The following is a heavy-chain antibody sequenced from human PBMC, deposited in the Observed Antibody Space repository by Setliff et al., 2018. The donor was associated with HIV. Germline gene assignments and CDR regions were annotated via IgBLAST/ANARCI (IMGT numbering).Heavy chain of an antibody. V-gene: IGHV4-39*02. D-gene: IGHD2-15*01. J-gene: IGHJ1*01. CDR2: IYYSGST. CDR3: ARDPYCSGDGCFRYYQH. Sequence: PSETLSLTCTVSGGSIISSTYFWGWIRQPPGKGLECIGNIYYSGSTSYNPSLKSRVTISVDTSKNQFSLKLSSVTAADTAVYYCARDPYCSGDGCFRYYQHWGRGTLVTVSS. CDR1: GGSIISSTYF.